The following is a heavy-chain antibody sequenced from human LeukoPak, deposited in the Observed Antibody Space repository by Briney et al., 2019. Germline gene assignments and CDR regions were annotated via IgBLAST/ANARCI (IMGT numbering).Heavy chain of an antibody. CDR3: ATATSGIAVAGRSGFSYFDY. CDR2: FDPEDGET. V-gene: IGHV1-24*01. CDR1: GYTLTELS. Sequence: ASVKVSSKVSGYTLTELSMHWVRQAPGKGLEWMGGFDPEDGETVYAQKFQGRVTMTEDTSTDTAYMELSSLRSEDTAVYYCATATSGIAVAGRSGFSYFDYWGQGTLVTVSS. D-gene: IGHD6-19*01. J-gene: IGHJ4*02.